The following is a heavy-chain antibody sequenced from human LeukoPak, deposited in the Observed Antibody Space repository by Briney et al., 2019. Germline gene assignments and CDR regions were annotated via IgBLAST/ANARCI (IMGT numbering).Heavy chain of an antibody. CDR1: GFTFNNYA. CDR3: TKAERKFRLYSGSDPYYRQGGLDF. J-gene: IGHJ4*02. D-gene: IGHD3-10*01. CDR2: VTANGDNS. V-gene: IGHV3-23*01. Sequence: GGSLRLSCTVSGFTFNNYAMAWVRQAPGKGLEWVALVTANGDNSYYAESVEGRFTISRDNSKRTLSRQMNNLRAEDTAVYYCTKAERKFRLYSGSDPYYRQGGLDFWGQGTLVTVSS.